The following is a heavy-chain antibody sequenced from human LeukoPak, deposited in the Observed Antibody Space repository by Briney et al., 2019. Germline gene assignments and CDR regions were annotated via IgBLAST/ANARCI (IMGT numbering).Heavy chain of an antibody. D-gene: IGHD3-22*01. CDR2: IYSGGNT. CDR1: GFTVSSNY. J-gene: IGHJ4*02. Sequence: QAGGSLRLSCAASGFTVSSNYMSWVRQAPGKGLEWVSVIYSGGNTYYADSVKGRFTISRDNSKNTLYLQMNSLRAEDTAVYYCARAVSSVFGPFDNWGQGTRVTVSS. CDR3: ARAVSSVFGPFDN. V-gene: IGHV3-53*01.